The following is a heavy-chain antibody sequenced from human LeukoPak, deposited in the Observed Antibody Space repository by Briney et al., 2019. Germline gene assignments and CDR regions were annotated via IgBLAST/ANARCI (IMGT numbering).Heavy chain of an antibody. D-gene: IGHD6-13*01. J-gene: IGHJ4*02. V-gene: IGHV3-33*05. CDR2: ISYDGTNR. CDR1: GFIFSTHG. Sequence: AGGSLRLSCAASGFIFSTHGMHWVRQAPGKGLEWVTFISYDGTNRYYADSAKGRFTISRDNSKNTLSLQMNSLREEDTAIYYCARPRIALAATSYFDYWGQGTLVTV. CDR3: ARPRIALAATSYFDY.